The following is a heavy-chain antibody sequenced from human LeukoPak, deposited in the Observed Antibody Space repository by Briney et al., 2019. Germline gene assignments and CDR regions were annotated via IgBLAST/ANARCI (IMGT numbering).Heavy chain of an antibody. CDR2: IRSDGGST. V-gene: IGHV3-64D*09. CDR1: RFTFSNYA. CDR3: VKDFYSGSGSRALGNY. J-gene: IGHJ4*02. Sequence: SGGSLSLSCSLSRFTFSNYAMHWVRQAPEKGLEYVSAIRSDGGSTYSAVSVKGRFTISRDNSKNTLFLQMSSLRAEDTAIYYCVKDFYSGSGSRALGNYWGQGTLVTVSS. D-gene: IGHD3-10*01.